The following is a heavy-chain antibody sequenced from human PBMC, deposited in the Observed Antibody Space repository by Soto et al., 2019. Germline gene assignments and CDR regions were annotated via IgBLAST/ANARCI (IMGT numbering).Heavy chain of an antibody. V-gene: IGHV1-46*01. J-gene: IGHJ6*02. CDR2: INPSGGST. CDR3: ARDTIFGVVIRYYYYGMDV. Sequence: GASLKFSCNASGYTFTSYYMHWVRQAPGQGLEWMGIINPSGGSTSYAQKFQGRVTMTRDTSTSTVYMELSSLRSEDTAVYYCARDTIFGVVIRYYYYGMDVWGQGATVT. CDR1: GYTFTSYY. D-gene: IGHD3-3*01.